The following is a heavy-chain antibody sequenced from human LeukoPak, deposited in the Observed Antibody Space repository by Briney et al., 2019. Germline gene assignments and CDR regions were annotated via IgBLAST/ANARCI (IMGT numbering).Heavy chain of an antibody. Sequence: GGSLRLSCAASRFTFSSYWMSWVRQAPGKGLEWVANIKQDGSEKYYVDSVKGRFTISRDNAKNSLYLQMNSLRAEDTAVYYCARGNRYFQHWGQGTLVTVSS. CDR3: ARGNRYFQH. V-gene: IGHV3-7*01. CDR1: RFTFSSYW. J-gene: IGHJ1*01. CDR2: IKQDGSEK.